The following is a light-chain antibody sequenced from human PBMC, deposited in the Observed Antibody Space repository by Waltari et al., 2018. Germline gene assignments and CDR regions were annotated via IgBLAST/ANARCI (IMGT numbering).Light chain of an antibody. V-gene: IGLV2-14*03. CDR3: SSYTSSSTLHV. CDR1: SRDVGSYNY. CDR2: DVS. J-gene: IGLJ1*01. Sequence: QSALTQPATVYGSPGQSITISCTGTSRDVGSYNYVSWYQQHPGKAPKLMIYDVSNRPSGVSNRFSGSKSGNTASLAISGLRAEDEADYYCSSYTSSSTLHVFGTGTKVAVL.